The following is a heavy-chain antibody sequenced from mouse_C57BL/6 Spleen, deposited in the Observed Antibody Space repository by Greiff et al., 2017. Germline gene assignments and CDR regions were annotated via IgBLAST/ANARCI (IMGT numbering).Heavy chain of an antibody. CDR2: IDPSESYT. CDR1: GYTFTSYW. D-gene: IGHD1-1*01. CDR3: ASPLDYGSSHVGFAY. V-gene: IGHV1-69*01. Sequence: QVQLQQPGAELVMPGASVKLSCKASGYTFTSYWMHWVKQRPGQGLEWIGEIDPSESYTNYNQKFKGKSTLTVDKSSSTAYMQLSSLTSEDSAVYYCASPLDYGSSHVGFAYWGQGTLVTVSA. J-gene: IGHJ3*01.